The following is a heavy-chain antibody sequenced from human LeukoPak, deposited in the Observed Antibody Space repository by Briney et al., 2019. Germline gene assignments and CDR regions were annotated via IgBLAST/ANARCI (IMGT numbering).Heavy chain of an antibody. CDR2: IYYSGST. D-gene: IGHD2-15*01. Sequence: PSETLSLTCTVSGGSISSSSYCWGWIRQPPGKGLGWMGSIYYSGSTYYNPSLKSRVTISVDTSKNQFSLKLSSVTAADTAVYYCARDVWMVVAAKGGDYWGQGTLVTVSS. CDR1: GGSISSSSYC. CDR3: ARDVWMVVAAKGGDY. V-gene: IGHV4-39*07. J-gene: IGHJ4*02.